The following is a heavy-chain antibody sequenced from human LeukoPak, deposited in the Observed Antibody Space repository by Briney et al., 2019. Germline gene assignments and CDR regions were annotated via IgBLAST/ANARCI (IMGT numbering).Heavy chain of an antibody. J-gene: IGHJ3*02. Sequence: SETLSLTCTVSGGSISSGDYYWSWIRQPPGKGLEWIGYIYYSGSTYYNPSLKSRVTISVDTSKNQFSLKLSSVTAADTAVYYCARPQEGVYSSSGGAFDIWGQGTMVTVSS. D-gene: IGHD6-6*01. CDR3: ARPQEGVYSSSGGAFDI. CDR1: GGSISSGDYY. CDR2: IYYSGST. V-gene: IGHV4-30-4*08.